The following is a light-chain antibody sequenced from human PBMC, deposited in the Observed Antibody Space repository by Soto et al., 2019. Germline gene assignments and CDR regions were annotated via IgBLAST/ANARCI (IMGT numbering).Light chain of an antibody. CDR2: EGS. CDR3: CSYAGSSTYG. Sequence: QSALTQPASVSGSPGQSITISCTGTSSDVGSYNLVSWYQQHPGKAPKLMIYEGSKRPSGVSNRFSGSKSGNTASLTISGLQAEDEAYYYCCSYAGSSTYGFGTGTKLTVL. V-gene: IGLV2-23*01. CDR1: SSDVGSYNL. J-gene: IGLJ1*01.